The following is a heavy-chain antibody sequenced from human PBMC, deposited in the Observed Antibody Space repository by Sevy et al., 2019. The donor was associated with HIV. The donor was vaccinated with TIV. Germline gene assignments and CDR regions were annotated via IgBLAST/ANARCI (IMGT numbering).Heavy chain of an antibody. J-gene: IGHJ4*02. CDR1: GFTFSDYY. Sequence: GGSLRLSCVASGFTFSDYYMSWIRQAPGKGLEWVSYISSSGSTIYYADSVKGRFTISRDNAKNSLYLQMNSLRAEDTAVYYCARFPLDYYDSSGYYYGGYFDYWGQGTLVTVSS. D-gene: IGHD3-22*01. CDR2: ISSSGSTI. CDR3: ARFPLDYYDSSGYYYGGYFDY. V-gene: IGHV3-11*01.